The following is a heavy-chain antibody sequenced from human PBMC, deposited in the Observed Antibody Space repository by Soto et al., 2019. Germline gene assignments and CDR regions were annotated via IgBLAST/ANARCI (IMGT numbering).Heavy chain of an antibody. Sequence: QITLKESGPTLVKPTQTLTLTCTFSGLSLSTSGEAVGWIRQPPGKALDWLALIYWDDDQRDNPTLKNRHTITTDTSKDRVVLTPTNMDPVDTPTYYCPHYVSTSTDSWFAPWGQGILVPVSS. CDR1: GLSLSTSGEA. CDR3: PHYVSTSTDSWFAP. V-gene: IGHV2-5*02. D-gene: IGHD3-10*02. CDR2: IYWDDDQ. J-gene: IGHJ5*02.